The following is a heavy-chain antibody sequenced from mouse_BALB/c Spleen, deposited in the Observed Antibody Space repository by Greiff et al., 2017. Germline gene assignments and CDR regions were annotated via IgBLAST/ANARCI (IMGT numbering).Heavy chain of an antibody. CDR1: GFAFSSYD. D-gene: IGHD2-14*01. CDR3: ARQDRYDDFDG. CDR2: ISSGGGST. V-gene: IGHV5-12-1*01. Sequence: EVMLVESGGGLVKPGGSLKLSCAASGFAFSSYDMSWVRQTPEKRLEWVAYISSGGGSTYYPDTVKGRFTISRDNAKNTLYLQMSSLKSEDTAMYYCARQDRYDDFDGWGAGTTVTVSS. J-gene: IGHJ1*01.